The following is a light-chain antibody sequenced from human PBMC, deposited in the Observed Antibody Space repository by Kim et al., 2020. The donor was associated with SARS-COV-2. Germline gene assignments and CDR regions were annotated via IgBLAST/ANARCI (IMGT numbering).Light chain of an antibody. J-gene: IGLJ3*02. Sequence: QPVLTQSPSASASLGASVKLTCTLSSGHSSYAIAWHQQQPERGPRYLMKVNSDGSHSKGDGIPDRFSGSSSGAERYLTISRLQSEDEADYYCQTWGSGVGVFGGGTKLTVL. V-gene: IGLV4-69*02. CDR2: VNSDGSH. CDR3: QTWGSGVGV. CDR1: SGHSSYA.